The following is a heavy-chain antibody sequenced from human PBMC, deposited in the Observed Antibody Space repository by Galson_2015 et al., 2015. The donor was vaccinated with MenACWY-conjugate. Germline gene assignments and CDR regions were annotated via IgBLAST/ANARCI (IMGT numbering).Heavy chain of an antibody. CDR1: GYTFTRFG. Sequence: SVKVSCKASGYTFTRFGMHWVRQAPGQRLEWMGWINTGSGHTKYSQKFQGRLTITRDTSTSTGYMELSSLRSEDTAVYYCARDRIVVVAENYFDNWGQGTPVTVSS. J-gene: IGHJ4*02. CDR2: INTGSGHT. CDR3: ARDRIVVVAENYFDN. D-gene: IGHD2-21*01. V-gene: IGHV1-3*04.